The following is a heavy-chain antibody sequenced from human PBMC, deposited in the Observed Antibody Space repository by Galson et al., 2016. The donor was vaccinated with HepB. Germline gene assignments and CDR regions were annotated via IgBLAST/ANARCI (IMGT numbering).Heavy chain of an antibody. V-gene: IGHV3-48*02. J-gene: IGHJ4*02. CDR2: IRSSGDLM. CDR1: GFTLSSYS. Sequence: SLRLSCAASGFTLSSYSMSWVRQAPGKGLEWVAHIRSSGDLMTYADSVKGRLTISRDNGKNSLYLQMNRLRDEDTAVYYCARERSGTYHQFDSWGQGTLVTVSS. CDR3: ARERSGTYHQFDS. D-gene: IGHD1-26*01.